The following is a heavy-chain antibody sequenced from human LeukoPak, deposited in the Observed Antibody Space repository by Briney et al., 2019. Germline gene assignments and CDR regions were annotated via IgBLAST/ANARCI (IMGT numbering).Heavy chain of an antibody. J-gene: IGHJ3*02. V-gene: IGHV4-61*02. D-gene: IGHD6-19*01. Sequence: PSETLSLTCTVSGGSISSGSYYWSWIRQPAGKGLEWIGRIYTSGSTNYNPSLKSRVTISVDTSKNQFSLKLSSVTAADTAVYYCARATVAGHAFDIWGQGTMVTVSS. CDR3: ARATVAGHAFDI. CDR2: IYTSGST. CDR1: GGSISSGSYY.